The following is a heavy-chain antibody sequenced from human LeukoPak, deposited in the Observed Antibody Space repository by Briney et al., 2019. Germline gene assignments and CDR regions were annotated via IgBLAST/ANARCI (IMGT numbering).Heavy chain of an antibody. D-gene: IGHD1-1*01. V-gene: IGHV1-2*02. CDR2: INSDSGGT. J-gene: IGHJ3*02. Sequence: ASVKVSCKASGYTFTGHYMHWVRQAPGQGLEWVGWINSDSGGTKYAQKFQGSVIMTRVTSISTAYMELSRLKSDDTAVYYCARGRVHSWSDAFDIWGRGTTVTVSS. CDR1: GYTFTGHY. CDR3: ARGRVHSWSDAFDI.